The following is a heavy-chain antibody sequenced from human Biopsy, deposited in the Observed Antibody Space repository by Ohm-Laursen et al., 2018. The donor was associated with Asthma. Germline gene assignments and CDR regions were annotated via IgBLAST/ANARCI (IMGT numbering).Heavy chain of an antibody. Sequence: TLSLTCTVSGGSINIGDYYWSWIRQHPVKGLEWIGHIYYSGSTYYNPPLKSRVSISLDTSKNQFSLSLTSVTAADTAVYYCARTTYGHDGFDPWGRGTLVTVSS. CDR1: GGSINIGDYY. CDR2: IYYSGST. V-gene: IGHV4-31*03. CDR3: ARTTYGHDGFDP. D-gene: IGHD4-17*01. J-gene: IGHJ5*02.